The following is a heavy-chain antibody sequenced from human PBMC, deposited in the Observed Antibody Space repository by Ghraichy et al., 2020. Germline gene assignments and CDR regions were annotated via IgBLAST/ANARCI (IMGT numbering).Heavy chain of an antibody. CDR2: IYYSGST. J-gene: IGHJ6*02. Sequence: SETLSLTCTVSGGSISSSSYYWGWIRQPPGKGLEWIGSIYYSGSTYYNPSLKSRVTISVDTSKNQFSLKLGSVTAADTAVYYCACTGTGLAKYYYGMDVWGQGTTVTVSS. V-gene: IGHV4-39*01. CDR3: ACTGTGLAKYYYGMDV. D-gene: IGHD6-13*01. CDR1: GGSISSSSYY.